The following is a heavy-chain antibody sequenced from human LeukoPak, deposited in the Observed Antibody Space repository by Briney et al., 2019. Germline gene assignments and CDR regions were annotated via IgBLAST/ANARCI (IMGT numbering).Heavy chain of an antibody. CDR1: GGSISSYY. V-gene: IGHV4-4*07. J-gene: IGHJ6*03. CDR3: ARLHYGGNYGYYYYYMDV. D-gene: IGHD4-23*01. Sequence: SETLSLTCTVSGGSISSYYWSWIRQPAGKGLEWIGRSYTSGSITYNPSLKSRVSMSVDTSKNQFSLKLSSVTAADTAVYYCARLHYGGNYGYYYYYMDVWGKGTTVTISS. CDR2: SYTSGSI.